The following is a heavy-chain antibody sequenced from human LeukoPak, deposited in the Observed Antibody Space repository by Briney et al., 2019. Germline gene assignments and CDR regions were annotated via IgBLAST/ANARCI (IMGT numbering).Heavy chain of an antibody. Sequence: ASVKVSCKASGYTFTSYDINWVRQATGQGLEWMGWMNPNSGNTGYAQKFQGRVTMTRNTSISTAYMELSSLRSEDTAVYYCARGCSPAAMASTAVDYWGQGTLVTVFS. D-gene: IGHD5-18*01. V-gene: IGHV1-8*01. CDR3: ARGCSPAAMASTAVDY. CDR2: MNPNSGNT. J-gene: IGHJ4*02. CDR1: GYTFTSYD.